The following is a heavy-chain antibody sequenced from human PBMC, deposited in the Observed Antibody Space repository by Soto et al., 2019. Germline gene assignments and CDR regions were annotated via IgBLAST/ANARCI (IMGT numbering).Heavy chain of an antibody. CDR1: GGSLSGYQ. J-gene: IGHJ5*02. CDR2: VNPSGST. V-gene: IGHV4-34*01. Sequence: SETLSLTCAVYGGSLSGYQWSWIRQPPGKGLEWIGEVNPSGSTNYNPSLKSRVPISMDKSKNQFSLKLTSVIAADTAVYYCARDGDGCIHPWGQGVLVTVS. CDR3: ARDGDGCIHP. D-gene: IGHD2-8*01.